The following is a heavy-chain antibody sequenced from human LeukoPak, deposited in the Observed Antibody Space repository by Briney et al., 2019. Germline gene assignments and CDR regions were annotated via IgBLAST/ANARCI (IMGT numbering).Heavy chain of an antibody. Sequence: QTGGSLRLSCAASGFTFSSYAMRWVRQAPGEGLEWVSSVSGSGGSTYYADSVKGRFTISRDNSKNTLYLQMNSLRAEDTAVYYCAKPRAVGVNAFFDYWGQGTLVTVSS. J-gene: IGHJ4*02. CDR2: VSGSGGST. CDR1: GFTFSSYA. V-gene: IGHV3-23*01. CDR3: AKPRAVGVNAFFDY.